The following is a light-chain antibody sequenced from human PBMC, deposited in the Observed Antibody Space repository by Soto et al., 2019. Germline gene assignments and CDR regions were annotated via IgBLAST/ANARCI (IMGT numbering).Light chain of an antibody. CDR3: QKYSSVPV. V-gene: IGKV1-27*01. J-gene: IGKJ3*01. Sequence: DIQMTQSPPSQSASVGDRVSITCRASQGIRNYVAWYQQIPGKAPKLLIYAASTLQSGVPSRFSGSGSGTDFTLAINGLQPEDVATYSCQKYSSVPVFGPGTKVEIK. CDR1: QGIRNY. CDR2: AAS.